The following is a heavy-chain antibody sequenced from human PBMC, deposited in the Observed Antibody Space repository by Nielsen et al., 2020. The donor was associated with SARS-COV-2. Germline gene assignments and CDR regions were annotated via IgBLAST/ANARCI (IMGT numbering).Heavy chain of an antibody. Sequence: GGSLRLSCAASGFTFSSYEMNWVRQAPGKGLEWVSYISSSVGTIYYADSVKGRFTISRDNAKNSLYLQMNSLRAEDTAVYYCARPRIAARPYYFDYWGQGTLVTVSS. CDR1: GFTFSSYE. V-gene: IGHV3-48*03. D-gene: IGHD6-6*01. CDR2: ISSSVGTI. CDR3: ARPRIAARPYYFDY. J-gene: IGHJ4*02.